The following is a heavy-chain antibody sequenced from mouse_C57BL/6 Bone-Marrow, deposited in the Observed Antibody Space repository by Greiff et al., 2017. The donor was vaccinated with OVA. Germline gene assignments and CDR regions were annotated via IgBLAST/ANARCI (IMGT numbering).Heavy chain of an antibody. Sequence: VQLQQPGAELVKPGASVKLSCKASGYTFTSYWMHWVKQRPGRGLEWIGRIDPSGGGTKYNEKFKSKATLTVDKPSSTAYMQLSSLTSEDSAVYYGARNDGSSYWYFDVWGTGTTVTVSS. CDR1: GYTFTSYW. D-gene: IGHD1-1*01. V-gene: IGHV1-72*01. CDR3: ARNDGSSYWYFDV. J-gene: IGHJ1*03. CDR2: IDPSGGGT.